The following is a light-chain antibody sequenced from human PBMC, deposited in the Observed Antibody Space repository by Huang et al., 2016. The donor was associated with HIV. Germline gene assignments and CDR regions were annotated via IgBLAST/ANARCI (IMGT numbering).Light chain of an antibody. CDR2: GAS. Sequence: ETVMTQTPATLSVSPGERATLFCSASQSVSSNVAWYQHQPGQAPRLLIYGASTRPHGIPGRCSGSGSGTEFTLTISSLQSEDFAVDYCHQYNNWPPWTFGQGTKVEIK. CDR1: QSVSSN. J-gene: IGKJ1*01. CDR3: HQYNNWPPWT. V-gene: IGKV3-15*01.